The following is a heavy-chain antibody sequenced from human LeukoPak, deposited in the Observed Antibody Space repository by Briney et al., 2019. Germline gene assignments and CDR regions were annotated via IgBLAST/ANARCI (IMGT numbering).Heavy chain of an antibody. CDR2: IHYSGST. CDR3: ARSFDGSGLGYYFDP. Sequence: SETLSLTCTVSGGSISSSSYYWGWIRQPPGKGLEWIGSIHYSGSTYYNPSLKSRVTISVDTSKRQFSLKLTSVTAADTAVYHCARSFDGSGLGYYFDPWGQGTLVTVSS. D-gene: IGHD6-25*01. V-gene: IGHV4-39*07. J-gene: IGHJ4*02. CDR1: GGSISSSSYY.